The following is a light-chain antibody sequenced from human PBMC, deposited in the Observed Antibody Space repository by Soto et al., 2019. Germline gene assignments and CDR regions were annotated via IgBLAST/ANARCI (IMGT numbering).Light chain of an antibody. J-gene: IGLJ2*01. V-gene: IGLV2-8*01. Sequence: QSGLTQPPSASGSPGQSVTISCTGTSSDVGGYNYISWYQQHPGKAPKLMIYEVSKRPSGVPDRFSGSKSGNTASLTVSGLQAEDEADYYCSSYAGSIFVVFGGGTKLTVL. CDR1: SSDVGGYNY. CDR2: EVS. CDR3: SSYAGSIFVV.